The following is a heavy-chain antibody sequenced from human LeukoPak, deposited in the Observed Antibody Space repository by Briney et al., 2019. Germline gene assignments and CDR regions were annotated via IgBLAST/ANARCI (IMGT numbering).Heavy chain of an antibody. J-gene: IGHJ4*02. CDR1: GFTFRNYD. CDR2: IRSNGVST. Sequence: PGGSLRLSCAASGFTFRNYDMHWVRQAPGQGLEYVSAIRSNGVSTYYANSVKGRFTISRDNSKNTLYLQMGSLRAEDMAVYYCARVNYYGSGTYLDYWGQGTLVTVSS. CDR3: ARVNYYGSGTYLDY. D-gene: IGHD3-10*01. V-gene: IGHV3-64*01.